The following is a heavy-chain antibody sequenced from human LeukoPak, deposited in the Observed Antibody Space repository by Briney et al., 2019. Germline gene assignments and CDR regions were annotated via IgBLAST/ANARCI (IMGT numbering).Heavy chain of an antibody. J-gene: IGHJ4*02. D-gene: IGHD3-10*01. V-gene: IGHV3-23*01. CDR2: ISGSGGST. Sequence: PGGSLRLSCAASGFTFSSYAMSWVRQAPGKGLEWVSAISGSGGSTYYADSVKGRFTISRDNSKNTLYLQMYRLRAEDTAVYYCANQNYYGSGSYPDSWGQGTLVTVSS. CDR3: ANQNYYGSGSYPDS. CDR1: GFTFSSYA.